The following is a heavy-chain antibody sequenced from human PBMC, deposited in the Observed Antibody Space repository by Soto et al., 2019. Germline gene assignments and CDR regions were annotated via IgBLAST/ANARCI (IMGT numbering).Heavy chain of an antibody. J-gene: IGHJ4*02. CDR3: EKLEMAALNY. Sequence: EVQLVESGGGLIQPGGSLRLSCAASGFTVSNNYMSWVRQAPGKGLECVSGIYSGGTTYYTDSVKGRFIISRDKSKNTLYLQMNTLRADDTAVYYCEKLEMAALNYWGQGTLVTVSS. V-gene: IGHV3-53*01. CDR2: IYSGGTT. D-gene: IGHD6-19*01. CDR1: GFTVSNNY.